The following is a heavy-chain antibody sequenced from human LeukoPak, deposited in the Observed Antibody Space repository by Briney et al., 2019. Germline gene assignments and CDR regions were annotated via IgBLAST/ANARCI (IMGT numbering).Heavy chain of an antibody. Sequence: PSETLSLTCTVSGGSISSSSYYWGWIRQPPGKGLEWIGSIYYSGSTYYNPSLKSRVTISVDTSKNQFSLKLSSVTAADTAVYYCVRLGGKAYCDLWGQGTLVTVSS. CDR2: IYYSGST. D-gene: IGHD3-3*01. J-gene: IGHJ4*02. CDR3: VRLGGKAYCDL. CDR1: GGSISSSSYY. V-gene: IGHV4-39*01.